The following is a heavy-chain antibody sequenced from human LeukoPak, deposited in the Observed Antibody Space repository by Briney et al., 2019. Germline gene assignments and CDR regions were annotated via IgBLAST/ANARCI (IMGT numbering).Heavy chain of an antibody. CDR2: IIPIFGTA. J-gene: IGHJ6*03. Sequence: GASVKVSCKASGYTFTSYAMHWVRQAPGQGLEWMGGIIPIFGTANYAQKFQGRVTITADESTSTAYMELSSLRSEDTAVHYCAREYPYLAARPDYYYYMDVWGKGTTVTVSS. CDR1: GYTFTSYA. D-gene: IGHD6-6*01. CDR3: AREYPYLAARPDYYYYMDV. V-gene: IGHV1-69*13.